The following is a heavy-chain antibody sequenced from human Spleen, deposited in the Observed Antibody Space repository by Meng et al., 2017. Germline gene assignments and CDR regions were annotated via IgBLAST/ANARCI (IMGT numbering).Heavy chain of an antibody. Sequence: ASVKVSCKPSGYNFPDYYIHWVRRAPGQGLEWMGRINPKSGDTHYAQKFQARVTMTGDTSISTAYMELSSLRSEDTAVYYCAREWDTAMVTPDAFDIWGQGTMVTVSS. J-gene: IGHJ3*02. V-gene: IGHV1-2*06. D-gene: IGHD5-18*01. CDR2: INPKSGDT. CDR1: GYNFPDYY. CDR3: AREWDTAMVTPDAFDI.